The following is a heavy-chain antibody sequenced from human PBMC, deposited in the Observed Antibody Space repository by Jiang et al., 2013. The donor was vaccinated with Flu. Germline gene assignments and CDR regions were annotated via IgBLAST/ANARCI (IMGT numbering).Heavy chain of an antibody. Sequence: PGLVKPSETLSLTCAVSGGSISSYYWSWIRQPAGKGLEWIGRIYTSGSTNYNPSLKSRVTMSVDTSKNQFSLKLSSVTAADTAVYYCARDYGDYDVEYFDYWGQGTLVTVSS. D-gene: IGHD4-17*01. V-gene: IGHV4-4*07. CDR2: IYTSGST. J-gene: IGHJ4*02. CDR1: GGSISSYY. CDR3: ARDYGDYDVEYFDY.